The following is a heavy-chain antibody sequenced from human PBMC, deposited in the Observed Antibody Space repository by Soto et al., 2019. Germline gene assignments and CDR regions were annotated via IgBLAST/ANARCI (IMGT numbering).Heavy chain of an antibody. Sequence: ASVKVSCKASGYTFTSYYMHWVRPAPGQGHEWMGIINPSGGSTSYAQKFQGRVTMTRDTSTSTVYMELSSLRSEDTAVYYCARVPRWPLYSDSYYFDYWGQGTLVTVSS. CDR1: GYTFTSYY. D-gene: IGHD4-17*01. J-gene: IGHJ4*02. V-gene: IGHV1-46*01. CDR2: INPSGGST. CDR3: ARVPRWPLYSDSYYFDY.